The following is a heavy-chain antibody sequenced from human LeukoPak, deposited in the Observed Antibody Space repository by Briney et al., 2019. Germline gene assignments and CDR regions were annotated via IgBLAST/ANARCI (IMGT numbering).Heavy chain of an antibody. CDR1: GFTFSSYS. D-gene: IGHD2/OR15-2a*01. V-gene: IGHV3-48*01. Sequence: GGSLRLSCAASGFTFSSYSMNWVRQAPGKGLEWFSYISSSSSTIYYADSVKGRFTISRDNSKNTLYLQMNSLRAEDTAVYYCARQDGFYGPFDYWGQGTLVTVSS. CDR2: ISSSSSTI. CDR3: ARQDGFYGPFDY. J-gene: IGHJ4*02.